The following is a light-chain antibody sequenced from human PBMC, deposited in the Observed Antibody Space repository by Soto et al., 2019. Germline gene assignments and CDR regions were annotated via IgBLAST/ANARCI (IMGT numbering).Light chain of an antibody. CDR1: QSVSSFY. J-gene: IGKJ1*01. CDR3: QQYGDWPRT. Sequence: EIVLMQSPGTLSLSPGERATLSCRASQSVSSFYLAWYQQRAGQAPRLLIYGASTRATGIPDRFSGSGSGTDFILTISRLEPEDFAVYYCQQYGDWPRTFGQGTKVDIK. CDR2: GAS. V-gene: IGKV3-20*01.